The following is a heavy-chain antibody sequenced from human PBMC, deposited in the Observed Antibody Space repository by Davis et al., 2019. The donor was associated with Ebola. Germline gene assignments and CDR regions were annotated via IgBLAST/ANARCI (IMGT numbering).Heavy chain of an antibody. D-gene: IGHD2-21*01. CDR3: TRPIPLGYYYGMDV. CDR2: INPSGGST. V-gene: IGHV1-46*03. Sequence: ASVKVSCKASGYTFTSYYMHWVRQAPGQGLEWMGIINPSGGSTSYAQKFQGRVTMTRDTSISTAYMELSRLRSDDTAVYYCTRPIPLGYYYGMDVWGQGTTVTVSS. J-gene: IGHJ6*02. CDR1: GYTFTSYY.